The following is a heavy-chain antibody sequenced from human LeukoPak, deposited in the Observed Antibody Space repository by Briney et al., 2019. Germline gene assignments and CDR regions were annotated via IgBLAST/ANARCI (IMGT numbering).Heavy chain of an antibody. J-gene: IGHJ4*02. CDR2: ISGSSGII. D-gene: IGHD3-22*01. CDR1: GFTFNTYT. CDR3: ARGSTYYKSSGQVPFDY. Sequence: GGSLRLSCAASGFTFNTYTMNWVRQAPGKGLEWVSYISGSSGIIDYADSVRGRFTISRDNAKNSLYLQMNSLRAEDTAVYYCARGSTYYKSSGQVPFDYWGQGTLVTVSS. V-gene: IGHV3-48*01.